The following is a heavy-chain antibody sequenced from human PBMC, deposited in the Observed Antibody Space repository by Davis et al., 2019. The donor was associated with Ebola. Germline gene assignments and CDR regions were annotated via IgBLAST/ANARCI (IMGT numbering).Heavy chain of an antibody. V-gene: IGHV1-69*02. CDR3: APGTGTTGIDY. J-gene: IGHJ4*02. CDR2: LIVMLGIE. D-gene: IGHD1-1*01. Sequence: SVKVSCKASGDTLSTYTITWVRQAPGQGLEWMGRLIVMLGIENYAQEFQGRVTITADKSTNTAYMELSGLTSEDTAVYYCAPGTGTTGIDYWGQGTLVTVSS. CDR1: GDTLSTYT.